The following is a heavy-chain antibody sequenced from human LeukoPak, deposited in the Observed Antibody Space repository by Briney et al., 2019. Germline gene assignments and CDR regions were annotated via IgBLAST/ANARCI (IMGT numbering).Heavy chain of an antibody. CDR1: GYTFSSNA. Sequence: ASVQVSCKASGYTFSSNAINWVRQAPGQGLEWMGWINPNSGGTNYAQKFQGRVTMTRDTSISTAYMELSRLRSVDTAVYYCARASYSSGWYENNYWGQGTLVTVSS. D-gene: IGHD6-19*01. CDR2: INPNSGGT. V-gene: IGHV1-2*02. CDR3: ARASYSSGWYENNY. J-gene: IGHJ4*02.